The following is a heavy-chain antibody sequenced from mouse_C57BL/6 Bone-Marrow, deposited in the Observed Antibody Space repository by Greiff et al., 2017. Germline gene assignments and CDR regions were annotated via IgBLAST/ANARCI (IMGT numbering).Heavy chain of an antibody. Sequence: VQLQQSGAELVRPGASVKLSCTASGFNIKDDYMHWVKQRPEQGLEWIGWIDPANGDTEYASKFQGKATITADTSSNPAYLQLSSLTSEDSAVYYCTTLDYYGSEAWFAYWGQGTLVTVSA. CDR3: TTLDYYGSEAWFAY. CDR1: GFNIKDDY. CDR2: IDPANGDT. J-gene: IGHJ3*01. D-gene: IGHD1-1*01. V-gene: IGHV14-4*01.